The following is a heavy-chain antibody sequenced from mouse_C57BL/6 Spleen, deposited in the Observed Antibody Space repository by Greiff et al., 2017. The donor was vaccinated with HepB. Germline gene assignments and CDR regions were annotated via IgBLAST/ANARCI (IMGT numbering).Heavy chain of an antibody. V-gene: IGHV1-61*01. CDR2: IYPSDSET. CDR1: GYTFTSYW. J-gene: IGHJ3*01. Sequence: QVQLQQPGAELVRPGSSVKLSCKASGYTFTSYWMDWVKQRPGQGLEWIGNIYPSDSETHYNQKFKDKATLTVDKSSSTAYMQLSSLTSEDSAVYYCASLGGSGFAYWGQGTLVTVSA. CDR3: ASLGGSGFAY.